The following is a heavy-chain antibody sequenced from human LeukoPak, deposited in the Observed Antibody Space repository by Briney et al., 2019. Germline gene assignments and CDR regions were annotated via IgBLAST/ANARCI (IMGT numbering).Heavy chain of an antibody. V-gene: IGHV3-7*01. Sequence: PGGSLRLSCAASGFTFSSYWMSWVRQAPGKGLEWVANIKQDGSEKYYVDSVKGRFTISRDNAKNSLYLQMNSLRAEDTAVYYCARHVGYCTGDSCYPGYYYMDVWGKGTTVTVSS. CDR2: IKQDGSEK. CDR1: GFTFSSYW. CDR3: ARHVGYCTGDSCYPGYYYMDV. J-gene: IGHJ6*03. D-gene: IGHD2-15*01.